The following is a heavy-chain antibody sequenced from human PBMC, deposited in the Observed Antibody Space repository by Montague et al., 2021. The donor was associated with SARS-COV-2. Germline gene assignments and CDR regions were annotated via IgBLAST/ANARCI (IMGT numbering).Heavy chain of an antibody. CDR3: ARYTSRMYGSFDY. CDR2: IYWDDDK. CDR1: GFPLNTNGMG. J-gene: IGHJ4*02. D-gene: IGHD3-16*02. Sequence: PALVKPTQTLTLTCTVSGFPLNTNGMGVGWIRQLPGEAPAWLALIYWDDDKRYSPSLKTRLTITKDTSRNQVVLTMTNVDPGDTGTYFCARYTSRMYGSFDYWGRGALVSVSS. V-gene: IGHV2-5*02.